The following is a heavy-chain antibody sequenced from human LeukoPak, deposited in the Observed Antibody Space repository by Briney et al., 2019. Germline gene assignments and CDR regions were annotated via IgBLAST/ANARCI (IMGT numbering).Heavy chain of an antibody. J-gene: IGHJ2*01. Sequence: SGPTLVKPTQTLTVTCTFSGFLLSTSGVGVGWIRQPPGKALEWLALIYWDDNKGYRPSLKNKLTITKDTSNTQVALKMTNLNPVDTATYYYAPWESGYFHLWGRGTLVTVSS. CDR1: GFLLSTSGVG. CDR2: IYWDDNK. V-gene: IGHV2-5*02. D-gene: IGHD1-26*01. CDR3: APWESGYFHL.